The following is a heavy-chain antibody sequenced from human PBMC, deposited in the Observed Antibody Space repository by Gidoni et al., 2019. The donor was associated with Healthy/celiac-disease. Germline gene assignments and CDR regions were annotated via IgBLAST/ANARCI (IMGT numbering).Heavy chain of an antibody. J-gene: IGHJ4*02. CDR3: ARRKKDRLRTAATFDY. D-gene: IGHD6-13*01. Sequence: QVQLQQWGAGLLKPSETLSLTCAVYGGSFSGYYWSWIRQPPGKGLEGIGEINHSGSTNYNPFLKSRVTKSVDTSKNQFSLKLSSVTAADTAVYYCARRKKDRLRTAATFDYWGQGTLVTVSS. V-gene: IGHV4-34*01. CDR1: GGSFSGYY. CDR2: INHSGST.